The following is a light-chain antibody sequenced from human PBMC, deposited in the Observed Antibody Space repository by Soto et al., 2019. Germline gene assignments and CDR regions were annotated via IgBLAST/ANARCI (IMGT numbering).Light chain of an antibody. CDR3: QQYDNLP. J-gene: IGKJ3*01. CDR1: QGISNS. Sequence: DIQMTQSPSSLSASVGDRVTISCRASQGISNSLAWYQQRPGKVPKLLIYAASNLETGVPSRFSGSGSGTDFTFTISSLQPEDIATYYCQQYDNLPFGPGTKVDIK. V-gene: IGKV1-33*01. CDR2: AAS.